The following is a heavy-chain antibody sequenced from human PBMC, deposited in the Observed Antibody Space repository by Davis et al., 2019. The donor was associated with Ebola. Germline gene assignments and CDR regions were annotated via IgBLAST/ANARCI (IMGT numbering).Heavy chain of an antibody. J-gene: IGHJ6*02. CDR2: ISYDGSNK. CDR3: ARDRGYYGMDV. CDR1: GFTFSSYA. V-gene: IGHV3-30-3*01. Sequence: GESLKISCAASGFTFSSYAMHWVRQAPGKGLELVAVISYDGSNKYYADSVKGRFTISRDNSKNTLYLQMNSLRAEDTAVYYCARDRGYYGMDVWGQGTTVTVSS.